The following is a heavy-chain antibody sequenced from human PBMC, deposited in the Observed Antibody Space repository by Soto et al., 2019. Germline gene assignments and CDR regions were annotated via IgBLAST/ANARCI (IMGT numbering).Heavy chain of an antibody. CDR3: ARVLEDTAMVNDAFDI. J-gene: IGHJ3*02. D-gene: IGHD5-18*01. CDR2: TYYRSKWYN. Sequence: PSQTLSLTCAISGDSVSSNSASWNLIRQSPSRGLEWLGRTYYRSKWYNDYAVSVKSRITINPDTSKNQFSLQLNSVTPEDTAVYYCARVLEDTAMVNDAFDIWGQGTMVTV. V-gene: IGHV6-1*01. CDR1: GDSVSSNSAS.